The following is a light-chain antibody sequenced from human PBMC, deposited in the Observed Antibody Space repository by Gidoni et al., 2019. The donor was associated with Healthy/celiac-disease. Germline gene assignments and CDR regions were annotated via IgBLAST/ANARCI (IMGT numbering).Light chain of an antibody. J-gene: IGKJ4*01. CDR1: QSVSSY. Sequence: EIVLTQSPATLSLSPVERATLSCRASQSVSSYLAWYQQKPGQAPRLLIYDASNRATGIPARFSGSGSGTDFTLTISSLEPEDFAVYYCQQRSNWPQLTFXGXTKVEIK. CDR2: DAS. V-gene: IGKV3-11*01. CDR3: QQRSNWPQLT.